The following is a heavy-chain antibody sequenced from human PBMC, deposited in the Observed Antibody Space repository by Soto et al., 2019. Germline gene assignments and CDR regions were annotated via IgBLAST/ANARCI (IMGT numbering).Heavy chain of an antibody. D-gene: IGHD6-19*01. Sequence: AASVKVSCKASGGTFSIYAISWVRQAPGQGLEWMGGIIPIFGTANYAQKFQGRVTITADESTSTAYMELSSLRSEDTAVYYCARGVPVAGTAGRGRFDYWGQGTLVTVSS. CDR1: GGTFSIYA. CDR2: IIPIFGTA. V-gene: IGHV1-69*13. CDR3: ARGVPVAGTAGRGRFDY. J-gene: IGHJ4*02.